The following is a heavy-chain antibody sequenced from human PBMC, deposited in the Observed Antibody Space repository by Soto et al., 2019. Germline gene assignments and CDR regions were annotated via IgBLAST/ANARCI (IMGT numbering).Heavy chain of an antibody. Sequence: QVQLQESGPGLVKPSQTLSLTCSISGASISSDDYYWSWFRQPPGKGLEWIGYISYSGSTYYNPSLKSRITISVDTSQTQFSLVLSSVTGAGTAVFYCAREVNNYYGMDVWGQGTTVTVSS. V-gene: IGHV4-30-4*01. CDR2: ISYSGST. CDR1: GASISSDDYY. J-gene: IGHJ6*02. CDR3: AREVNNYYGMDV.